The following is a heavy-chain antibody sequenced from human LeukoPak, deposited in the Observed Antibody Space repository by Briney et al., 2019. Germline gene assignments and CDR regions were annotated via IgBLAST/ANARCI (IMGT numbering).Heavy chain of an antibody. Sequence: SGGSLRLSCVASGFTFSDYYMSWVRQPPGKGLEWVANIKQDGSEKYYVDSVKGRFTISRDNAKNSLFLQMNGLGAEDTAVYYCAREVTPYYWGQGTLVTVSP. V-gene: IGHV3-7*01. J-gene: IGHJ4*02. CDR1: GFTFSDYY. CDR3: AREVTPYY. CDR2: IKQDGSEK. D-gene: IGHD4-23*01.